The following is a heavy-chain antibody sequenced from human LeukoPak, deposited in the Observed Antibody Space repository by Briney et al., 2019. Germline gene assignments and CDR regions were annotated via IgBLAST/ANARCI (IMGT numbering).Heavy chain of an antibody. V-gene: IGHV3-7*01. Sequence: GGSLRLSCAASGFTFNNYWMTWVRQAPGKGLEWVANIKQDGSQKYYVDSVKGRFTISRDNAKNSVYLQVNTLRAGDTGVYYCARIGYSSSCTDYWGQGTLVTVSS. J-gene: IGHJ4*02. CDR3: ARIGYSSSCTDY. CDR2: IKQDGSQK. D-gene: IGHD2-2*01. CDR1: GFTFNNYW.